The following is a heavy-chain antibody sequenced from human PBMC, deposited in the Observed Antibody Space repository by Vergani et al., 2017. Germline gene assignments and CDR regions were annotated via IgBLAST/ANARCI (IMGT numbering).Heavy chain of an antibody. CDR1: GFTFSDYY. D-gene: IGHD2-2*01. CDR3: ARGTPIVVVPATVGAYFDY. V-gene: IGHV3-11*06. Sequence: QVQVVESGGGLVKPGGSLRLSCAASGFTFSDYYMTWIRQAPGKGLEWVSYITTSSSYTDYADSMKGRFTISRDNSKNTLYLQMNSLRAEDTAVYYCARGTPIVVVPATVGAYFDYWGQGTLVTVSS. CDR2: ITTSSSYT. J-gene: IGHJ4*02.